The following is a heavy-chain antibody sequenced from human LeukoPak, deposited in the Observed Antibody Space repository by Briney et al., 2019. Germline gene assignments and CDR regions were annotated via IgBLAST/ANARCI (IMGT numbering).Heavy chain of an antibody. Sequence: GGSLRLSCAASGFTFRRFYMSWVRQAPGKGLECLSGINWNGGSTWYADSVKGRFTISRDNAKNSMYLQMNSLRAEDTALYYCARATVGATTRTPYYFDYWGQGPLVTVSS. CDR2: INWNGGST. V-gene: IGHV3-20*04. CDR3: ARATVGATTRTPYYFDY. CDR1: GFTFRRFY. J-gene: IGHJ4*02. D-gene: IGHD1-26*01.